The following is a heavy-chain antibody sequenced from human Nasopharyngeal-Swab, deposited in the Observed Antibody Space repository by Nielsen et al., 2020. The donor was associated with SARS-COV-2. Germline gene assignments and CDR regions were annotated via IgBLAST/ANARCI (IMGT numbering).Heavy chain of an antibody. D-gene: IGHD6-19*01. J-gene: IGHJ4*02. Sequence: ASVKVSCKASGYTFTGYYMHWVRQAPGQGLEWMGWINPNSGGTNYAQKFQGWVTMTRDTSVSTAYMELSRLRSDDTAVYYCARDSGAVGTDYWGQGTLVTVSS. CDR1: GYTFTGYY. CDR3: ARDSGAVGTDY. CDR2: INPNSGGT. V-gene: IGHV1-2*04.